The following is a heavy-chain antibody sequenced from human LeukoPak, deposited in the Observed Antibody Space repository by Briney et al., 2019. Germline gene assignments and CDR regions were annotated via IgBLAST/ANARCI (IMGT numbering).Heavy chain of an antibody. CDR2: INHSGST. CDR3: ARGGGYYDSSGYYPDAFDI. V-gene: IGHV4-34*01. Sequence: PSEPLSLTCAVYGGSFSGYYWSWIRQPPGKGLEWIGEINHSGSTNYNPSLKSRVTISVNTSKNQFSLKLSSVTAADTAVYYCARGGGYYDSSGYYPDAFDIWGQGTMVTVSS. D-gene: IGHD3-22*01. J-gene: IGHJ3*02. CDR1: GGSFSGYY.